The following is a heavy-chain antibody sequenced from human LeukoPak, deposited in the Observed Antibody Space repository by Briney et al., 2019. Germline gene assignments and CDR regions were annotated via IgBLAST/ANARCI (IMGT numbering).Heavy chain of an antibody. CDR3: AKDMGDITMIVAVIDYFDY. CDR1: GFTFSSYA. V-gene: IGHV3-23*01. J-gene: IGHJ4*02. D-gene: IGHD3-22*01. CDR2: ISGSGGST. Sequence: GGSLRLSCAASGFTFSSYAMSWVRQAPGKGLEWVSAISGSGGSTYYADSVKGRFTISRDNSKNTLYLQMNSLRAEDTAVYYCAKDMGDITMIVAVIDYFDYWGQGTLVTVSS.